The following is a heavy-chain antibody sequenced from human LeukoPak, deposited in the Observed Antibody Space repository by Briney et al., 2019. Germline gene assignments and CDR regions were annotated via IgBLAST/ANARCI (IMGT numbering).Heavy chain of an antibody. CDR1: GYRFTSYW. V-gene: IGHV5-51*01. CDR3: FQASSSSFDY. Sequence: GEGRKISFQGSGYRFTSYWIGWVRPMPGKGLEWMGIIYPGDSDTRYSPSFQGQVTISADKSISTAYLQWSSLKASDTAMYYCFQASSSSFDYWGQGTLVTVSS. J-gene: IGHJ4*02. D-gene: IGHD6-6*01. CDR2: IYPGDSDT.